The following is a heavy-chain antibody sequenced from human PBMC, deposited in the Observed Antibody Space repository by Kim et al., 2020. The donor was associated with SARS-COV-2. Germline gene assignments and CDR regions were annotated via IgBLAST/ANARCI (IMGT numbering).Heavy chain of an antibody. CDR3: ARGGVEYCSSTSCYGVVFDI. Sequence: GGSLRLSCAASGFTFSSYEMNWVRQAPGKGLEWVSYISSSGSTIYYADSVKGRFTISRDNAKNSLYLQMNSLRAEDTAVYYCARGGVEYCSSTSCYGVVFDIWGQGTMVTVSS. J-gene: IGHJ3*02. CDR1: GFTFSSYE. V-gene: IGHV3-48*03. D-gene: IGHD2-2*01. CDR2: ISSSGSTI.